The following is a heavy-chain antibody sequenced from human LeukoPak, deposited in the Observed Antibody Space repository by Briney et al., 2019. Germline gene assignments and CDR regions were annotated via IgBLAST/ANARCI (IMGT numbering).Heavy chain of an antibody. Sequence: KPWETLSLTCAVYGGSLSGYYWSWIRQPPGKGLEWIGEINHSGSTNYNPSLKSRVTISVDTSKNQFSLKLSSVTAADTAVYYCARGKDTAMGTAFDIWGQGTMVTVSS. CDR1: GGSLSGYY. CDR3: ARGKDTAMGTAFDI. V-gene: IGHV4-34*01. J-gene: IGHJ3*02. CDR2: INHSGST. D-gene: IGHD5-18*01.